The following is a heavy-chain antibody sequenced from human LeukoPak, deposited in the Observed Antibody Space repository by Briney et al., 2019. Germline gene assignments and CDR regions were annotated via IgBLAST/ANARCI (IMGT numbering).Heavy chain of an antibody. CDR3: AKDFRITMIVVVRRNGMDV. CDR1: GFTFSSYA. J-gene: IGHJ6*02. D-gene: IGHD3-22*01. CDR2: ISGSGGST. V-gene: IGHV3-23*01. Sequence: GGSLRLSCAASGFTFSSYAMSWVRQAPGKGLEGVSAISGSGGSTYYADSVKGRFTISRDNSKNTLYLQMNSLRAEDTAVYYCAKDFRITMIVVVRRNGMDVWGQGTTVTVSS.